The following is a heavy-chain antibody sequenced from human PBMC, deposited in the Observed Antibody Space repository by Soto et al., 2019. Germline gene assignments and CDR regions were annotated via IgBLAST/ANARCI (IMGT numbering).Heavy chain of an antibody. CDR2: ISGSGRGAATLFP. CDR1: GFTFTNYA. J-gene: IGHJ4*02. CDR3: AKGSLYYGSGPSPGE. Sequence: EVQLLDSGGCLVQPGGSLRRSSASSGFTFTNYAMSWVRQSPGKGLDWDSTISGSGRGAATLFPYYADSVKGRFTISRDNSKNAVSLQMNSRRAEDTALYYCAKGSLYYGSGPSPGEWGQGTLVTVS. D-gene: IGHD3-10*01. V-gene: IGHV3-23*01.